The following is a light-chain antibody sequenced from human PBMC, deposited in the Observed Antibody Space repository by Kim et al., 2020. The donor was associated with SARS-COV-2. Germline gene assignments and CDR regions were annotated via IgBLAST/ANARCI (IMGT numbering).Light chain of an antibody. Sequence: SVSPGQTARLTCSGDVLAKKYARWFQQKPGQAPVLVIYKDSERPSGIPERFAGSSSGTTVTLTISGAEVEYEADYYCYSAADNNQVFGGGTKLTVL. CDR3: YSAADNNQV. CDR1: VLAKKY. CDR2: KDS. V-gene: IGLV3-27*01. J-gene: IGLJ3*02.